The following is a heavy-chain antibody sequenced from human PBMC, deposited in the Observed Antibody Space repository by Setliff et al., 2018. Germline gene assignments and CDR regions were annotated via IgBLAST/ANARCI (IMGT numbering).Heavy chain of an antibody. CDR2: IGAYNGNT. CDR3: ARGGIQIRWFDP. CDR1: GYTFISYD. J-gene: IGHJ5*02. V-gene: IGHV1-18*01. D-gene: IGHD6-13*01. Sequence: GASVKVSCKASGYTFISYDINWVRQAPGQGLEWMGWIGAYNGNTKYAQKFQGRVTLTTETSANTAYMELRSLRSDDTAVYYCARGGIQIRWFDPWGQGTLVTVSS.